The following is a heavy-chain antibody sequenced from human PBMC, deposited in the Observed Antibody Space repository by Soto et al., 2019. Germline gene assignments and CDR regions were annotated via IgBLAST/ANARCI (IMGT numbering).Heavy chain of an antibody. V-gene: IGHV3-30*18. CDR3: AKGNASGCDWLRVGDASDI. D-gene: IGHD5-12*01. Sequence: PGGSLRLSCVGSGFTFSSNWMTWVRQAPGKGLEWVAVISYDGSNKYYADSVKGRLTISRDNSKNTLYLQMNSLRGEDTAVYYCAKGNASGCDWLRVGDASDIWGQGTMVTVSS. CDR1: GFTFSSNW. J-gene: IGHJ3*02. CDR2: ISYDGSNK.